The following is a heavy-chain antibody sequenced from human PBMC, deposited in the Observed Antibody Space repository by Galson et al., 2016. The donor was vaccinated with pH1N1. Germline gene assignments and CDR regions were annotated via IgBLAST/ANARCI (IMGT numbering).Heavy chain of an antibody. CDR1: GFTFDNYG. CDR2: ISSSGRNI. Sequence: LRLSCAASGFTFDNYGMSWVRQAPGKGLEWVSSISSSGRNIYYADSMKGRFTISRDNAKNTLYLQINNLRAEDTGIYYCAREPYFPPYFDNWGQGILVTVSS. J-gene: IGHJ4*02. D-gene: IGHD2-21*01. V-gene: IGHV3-21*01. CDR3: AREPYFPPYFDN.